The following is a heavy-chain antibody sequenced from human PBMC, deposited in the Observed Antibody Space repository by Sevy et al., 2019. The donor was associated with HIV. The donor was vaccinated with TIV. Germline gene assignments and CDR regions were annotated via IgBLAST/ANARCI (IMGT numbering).Heavy chain of an antibody. CDR3: ANLCSGGSCYRDYYYYGMDV. Sequence: GGCLRLSCAASGFTFSSYAMSWVRQAPGKGLEWVSAISGSGGSTYYADSVKGRFTISRDNSKNTLYLQMNSLRAEDTAVYYCANLCSGGSCYRDYYYYGMDVWGQGTTVTVSS. J-gene: IGHJ6*02. V-gene: IGHV3-23*01. CDR2: ISGSGGST. D-gene: IGHD2-15*01. CDR1: GFTFSSYA.